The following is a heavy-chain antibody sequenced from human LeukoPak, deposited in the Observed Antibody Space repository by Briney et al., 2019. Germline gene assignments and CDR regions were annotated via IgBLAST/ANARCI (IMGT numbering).Heavy chain of an antibody. CDR3: AVDYYGSGSYISHAFDI. J-gene: IGHJ3*02. CDR1: GYTFTSYG. Sequence: GASVKVSCKASGYTFTSYGISWVRQAPGQGLEWMGWISAYNGNTNYAQKPQGRVTMTTDTSTSTAYIELRSLRSDDTAVYYCAVDYYGSGSYISHAFDIWGQGAMVTVSS. V-gene: IGHV1-18*01. CDR2: ISAYNGNT. D-gene: IGHD3-10*01.